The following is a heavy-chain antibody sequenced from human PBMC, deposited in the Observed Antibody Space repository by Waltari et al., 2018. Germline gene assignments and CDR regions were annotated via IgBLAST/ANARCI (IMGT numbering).Heavy chain of an antibody. CDR1: GFIFNSFA. J-gene: IGHJ4*02. V-gene: IGHV3-23*01. Sequence: EVQLLESGGDLVQPGGSLRLSCAASGFIFNSFAMSWVRQAPGKGLQWVSNINGWGDTTNYADSVKCRFTISRDNSKNTLYLQMNSLTVEDTAVYFCARADVAAAGTVPFGYWGQGTLVTVSS. D-gene: IGHD6-13*01. CDR2: INGWGDTT. CDR3: ARADVAAAGTVPFGY.